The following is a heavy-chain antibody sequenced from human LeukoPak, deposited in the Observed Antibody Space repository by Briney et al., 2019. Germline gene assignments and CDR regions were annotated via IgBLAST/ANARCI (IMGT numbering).Heavy chain of an antibody. Sequence: ASVKVSCKVSGYTLTELSMHWVRQAPGKGLEWMGGFDPEDGETIYAQKFQGRVTMTEDTSTDTAYMELSSLRSEDTAVYYCSTQFCRVGSFSDLFNFGGKGKMVTV. CDR2: FDPEDGET. V-gene: IGHV1-24*01. CDR3: STQFCRVGSFSDLFNF. D-gene: IGHD2/OR15-2a*01. CDR1: GYTLTELS. J-gene: IGHJ3*01.